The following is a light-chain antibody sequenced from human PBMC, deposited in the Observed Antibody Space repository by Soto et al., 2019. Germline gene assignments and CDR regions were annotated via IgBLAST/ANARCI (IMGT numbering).Light chain of an antibody. V-gene: IGLV3-21*01. CDR3: QVWDISSGHVV. Sequence: SYELTQPPSVSVAPGKTASVACGGSNIGSKSVPWYQKKSGQAPVLVMYYDSDRPSGIPERFSGSNSGNTATLTISRVEAGDEADYYCQVWDISSGHVVFGGGTKLTAL. CDR1: NIGSKS. J-gene: IGLJ3*02. CDR2: YDS.